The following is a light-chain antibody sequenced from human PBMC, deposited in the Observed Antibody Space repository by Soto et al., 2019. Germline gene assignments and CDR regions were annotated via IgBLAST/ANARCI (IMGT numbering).Light chain of an antibody. Sequence: QSVLTQPPSVSGAPGQRVTISCTGSSSNIGAGYDVHWYQQLPGTAPKLLIYGNSNRPSGVPDRFSGSKSGTSASLAITGLQAEDAADYYCQSYGSSPSGPHCVFGTGTKLTVL. CDR2: GNS. J-gene: IGLJ1*01. V-gene: IGLV1-40*01. CDR3: QSYGSSPSGPHCV. CDR1: SSNIGAGYD.